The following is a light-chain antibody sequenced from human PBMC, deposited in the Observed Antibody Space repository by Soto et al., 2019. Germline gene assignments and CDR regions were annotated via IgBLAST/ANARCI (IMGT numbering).Light chain of an antibody. Sequence: DIHMTQSPSTLSASVVDRVTITCRASQSISIWLAWYQQKPGKAPNLLIYKTSSLETWVPSKFSGRGYWTEIPLPISRLQSDGFATFCCQHSKGYSWTFGQWTKVEVK. CDR3: QHSKGYSWT. CDR2: KTS. V-gene: IGKV1-5*03. J-gene: IGKJ1*01. CDR1: QSISIW.